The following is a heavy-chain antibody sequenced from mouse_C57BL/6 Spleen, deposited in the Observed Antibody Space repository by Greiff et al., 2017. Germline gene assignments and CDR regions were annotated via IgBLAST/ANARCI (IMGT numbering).Heavy chain of an antibody. Sequence: QVQLQQSGAELVKPGASVKLSCKASGYTFTSSWMHWVKQRPGQGLEWIGYINPGSGYTKYTQKFKDKATLTADKSSSTAYMQLSSLTYEDSAVYYGAGSGDYYGSNLAWFAYWGQGTLVTVSA. CDR1: GYTFTSSW. J-gene: IGHJ3*01. CDR2: INPGSGYT. CDR3: AGSGDYYGSNLAWFAY. D-gene: IGHD1-1*01. V-gene: IGHV1-7*01.